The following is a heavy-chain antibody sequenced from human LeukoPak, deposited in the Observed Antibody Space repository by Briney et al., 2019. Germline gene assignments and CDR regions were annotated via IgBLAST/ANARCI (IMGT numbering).Heavy chain of an antibody. Sequence: GGSLRLSCAASGFTFSSYWMHWIRQAPGKGLVWVSRIHSDGIGTSYADSVRGRFTISRDNARNTVYLQMNSLRAEDMAVYYCARDQGSFDYWGQGTLVTVSS. CDR3: ARDQGSFDY. V-gene: IGHV3-74*01. CDR1: GFTFSSYW. J-gene: IGHJ4*02. CDR2: IHSDGIGT.